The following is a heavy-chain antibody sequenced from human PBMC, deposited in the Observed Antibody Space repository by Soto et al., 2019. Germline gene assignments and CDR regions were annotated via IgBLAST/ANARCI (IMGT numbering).Heavy chain of an antibody. Sequence: GESLKISCKGSRYSFAGYWISWVRQNPGKGLEWMGRIDPSDSQTYYSPSFRGHVTISVTKSITTVFLQWSSLRASDTAMYYCARQIYDSDTGPNFQYYFDSWGQGTPVTVS. CDR3: ARQIYDSDTGPNFQYYFDS. V-gene: IGHV5-10-1*01. J-gene: IGHJ4*02. D-gene: IGHD3-22*01. CDR1: RYSFAGYW. CDR2: IDPSDSQT.